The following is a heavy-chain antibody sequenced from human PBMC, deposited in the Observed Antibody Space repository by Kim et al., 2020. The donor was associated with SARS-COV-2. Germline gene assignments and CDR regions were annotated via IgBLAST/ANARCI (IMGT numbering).Heavy chain of an antibody. CDR3: AKQRGSRDNYDTSGGKTFGP. Sequence: GGSLRLSCAASGFTFDDYAMHWVRQAPGKGLEWVAGINWDGGKIGYAASVKGRFTISRDNAKNSLYLQMNSLRAEDTALYYCAKQRGSRDNYDTSGGKTFGPWGQGTAVPV. D-gene: IGHD3-22*01. V-gene: IGHV3-9*01. CDR2: INWDGGKI. J-gene: IGHJ6*01. CDR1: GFTFDDYA.